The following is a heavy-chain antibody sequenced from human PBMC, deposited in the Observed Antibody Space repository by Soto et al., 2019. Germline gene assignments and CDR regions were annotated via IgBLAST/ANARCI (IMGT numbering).Heavy chain of an antibody. J-gene: IGHJ4*02. CDR2: INIRSDII. CDR1: GFIFSDYE. V-gene: IGHV3-48*03. Sequence: EIQVVESGGGLVQPGGSLRLSCAASGFIFSDYELNWVRQAPGKGLEWVSCINIRSDIIYYAVSVTGRFTISRDNAKNSLYMQMNSRRCEDTAVYYCAPLIDSWGQGTLVTVSS. CDR3: APLIDS.